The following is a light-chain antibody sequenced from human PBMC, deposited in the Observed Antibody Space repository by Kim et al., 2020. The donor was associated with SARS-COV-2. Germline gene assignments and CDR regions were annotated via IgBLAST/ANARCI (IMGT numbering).Light chain of an antibody. CDR2: DVS. CDR3: CSYAGNFAFV. Sequence: GQSVTISCSGTSSDVGADNHVYWYQQHPGKAPKFMIYDVSRRPSGVPDRFSGSKSGNTASLTISRLQAEDEADYYCCSYAGNFAFVFGGGTKVTVL. CDR1: SSDVGADNH. V-gene: IGLV2-11*03. J-gene: IGLJ3*02.